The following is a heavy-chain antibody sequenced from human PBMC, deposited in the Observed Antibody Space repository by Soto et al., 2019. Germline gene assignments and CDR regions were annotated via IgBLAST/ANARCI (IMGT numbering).Heavy chain of an antibody. J-gene: IGHJ4*02. Sequence: SETLSLTCTVSGGSISSGGYYWSWIRQHPGKGLEWIGYIYFSGTTFYNPSLKSRVSISVDTSKNEFSLKLSSVTAADTAVYYCVRDRGAIESFEHWGQGTPVTVSS. CDR1: GGSISSGGYY. CDR2: IYFSGTT. CDR3: VRDRGAIESFEH. D-gene: IGHD3-10*01. V-gene: IGHV4-31*03.